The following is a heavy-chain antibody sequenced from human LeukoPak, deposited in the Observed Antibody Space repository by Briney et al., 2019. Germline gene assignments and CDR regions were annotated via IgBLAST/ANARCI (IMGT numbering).Heavy chain of an antibody. Sequence: GWSLRLSCVVSGFTFSDRSMTWVRQAPGKGLEWVAGLSGSGGGSNYADSVQGRFTISRDNPKNTLYLQMNSLRAEDTAVYFCAKRGVVIRVFLVGFHKEAYYFDSWGQGALVTVSS. CDR3: AKRGVVIRVFLVGFHKEAYYFDS. V-gene: IGHV3-23*01. CDR1: GFTFSDRS. J-gene: IGHJ4*02. CDR2: LSGSGGGS. D-gene: IGHD3-10*01.